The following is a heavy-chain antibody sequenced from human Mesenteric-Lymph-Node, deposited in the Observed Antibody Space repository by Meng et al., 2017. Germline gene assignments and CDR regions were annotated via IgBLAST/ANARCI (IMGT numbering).Heavy chain of an antibody. Sequence: VQWGGLWGGVVQPGGSLRLSCAASGFTFSSNYMHWVRQTPGKGLVWVSRINPDGSSSNNADSVKGRFTVSRDNSKNTLYLQMNSLRAEDTAMYYCARDMMDLGQGTLVTVSS. CDR2: INPDGSSS. CDR3: ARDMMD. J-gene: IGHJ4*02. CDR1: GFTFSSNY. V-gene: IGHV3-74*01. D-gene: IGHD3-16*01.